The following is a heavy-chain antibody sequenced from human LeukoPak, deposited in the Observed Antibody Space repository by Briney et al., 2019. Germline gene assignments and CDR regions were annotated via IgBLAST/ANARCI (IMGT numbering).Heavy chain of an antibody. J-gene: IGHJ4*02. CDR3: TTFHLWFGENTGDNRDY. CDR2: IKSKTDGGTT. V-gene: IGHV3-15*01. CDR1: GFTFSNAW. Sequence: KSGGSLRLSCAASGFTFSNAWMSWVRQAPGKGLAWVGRIKSKTDGGTTDYAAPVKGRFTISRDDSENTLYLQMNSLKTEDTAIYYCTTFHLWFGENTGDNRDYWGQGTLVTVSS. D-gene: IGHD3-10*01.